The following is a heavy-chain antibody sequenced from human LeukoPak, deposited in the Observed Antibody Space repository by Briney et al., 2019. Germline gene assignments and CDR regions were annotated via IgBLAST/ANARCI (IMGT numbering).Heavy chain of an antibody. CDR2: ISGSGGST. CDR3: AKDNPKNDYDSSGYYESD. D-gene: IGHD3-22*01. Sequence: GGSLRLSCAASGFTFSSYAMSWVRQAPGKGLEWVSAISGSGGSTYYADSVKGRFTISRDNSKNTLYLQMNSLRAEDTAVYYCAKDNPKNDYDSSGYYESDWGQGTLVTVSS. J-gene: IGHJ4*02. V-gene: IGHV3-23*01. CDR1: GFTFSSYA.